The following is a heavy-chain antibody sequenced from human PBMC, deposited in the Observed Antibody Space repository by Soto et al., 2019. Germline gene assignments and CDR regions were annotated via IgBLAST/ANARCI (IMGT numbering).Heavy chain of an antibody. J-gene: IGHJ4*02. V-gene: IGHV3-7*01. CDR1: GITLSRDW. CDR3: AKLLNGVTALDY. Sequence: EVQLVESGGGLVQPGGSLRLSCTASGITLSRDWMTWVRQAPGKGLEWVASIKPDGSGEYYLDSVKGRFTISRDNTKNSLDLQANSLGAEDTGMYFCAKLLNGVTALDYWGQGTLVTVSS. CDR2: IKPDGSGE. D-gene: IGHD2-21*02.